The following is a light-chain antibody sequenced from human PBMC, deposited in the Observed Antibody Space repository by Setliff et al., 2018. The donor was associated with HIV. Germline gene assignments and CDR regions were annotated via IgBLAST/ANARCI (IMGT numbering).Light chain of an antibody. J-gene: IGLJ1*01. CDR3: SSFGRNSLFV. CDR2: EVS. CDR1: SSDFGSYDY. Sequence: QSVLTQPASVSGSPGQSITISCTGTSSDFGSYDYVSWYQHHPGKAPKLIIYEVSNRPSEVSNRFSGFKSGNTASLIISGLQAEDEADYYCSSFGRNSLFVFGSGTKVT. V-gene: IGLV2-14*01.